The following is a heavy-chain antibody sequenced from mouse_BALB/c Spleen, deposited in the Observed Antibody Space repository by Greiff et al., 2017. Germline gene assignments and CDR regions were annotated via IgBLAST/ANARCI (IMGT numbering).Heavy chain of an antibody. CDR3: TRRLLWDYFDY. J-gene: IGHJ2*01. V-gene: IGHV1-5*01. CDR2: IYPGNSDT. Sequence: VQLQQSGTVLARPGASVKMSCKASGYSFTSYWMHWVKQRPGQGLEWIGAIYPGNSDTSYNQKFKGKAKLTAVTSASTAYMELSSLTNEDSAVYYCTRRLLWDYFDYWGQGTTLTVSS. D-gene: IGHD2-1*01. CDR1: GYSFTSYW.